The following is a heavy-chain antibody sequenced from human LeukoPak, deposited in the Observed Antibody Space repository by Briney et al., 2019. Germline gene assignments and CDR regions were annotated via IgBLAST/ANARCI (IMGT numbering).Heavy chain of an antibody. D-gene: IGHD3-16*01. J-gene: IGHJ4*02. CDR1: GGSFSGDY. Sequence: SETLSLTCAVYGGSFSGDYCSWIRQPPGKGLEWIGEINHSGSTNYNPSLKSRVTISVDTSKNQFSLKLSSVTAADTAVYYCARIPYDYVWGSINYWGQGTLVTVSS. CDR3: ARIPYDYVWGSINY. CDR2: INHSGST. V-gene: IGHV4-34*01.